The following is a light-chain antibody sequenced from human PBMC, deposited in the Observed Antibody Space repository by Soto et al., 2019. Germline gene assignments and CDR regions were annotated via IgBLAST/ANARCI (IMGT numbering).Light chain of an antibody. V-gene: IGKV3-20*01. CDR3: QQYGSSPWT. Sequence: ETVLTQSPGTLSLSPGERSTLSCRASQTIRSNYLAWYRQTPGQAPRLLIYGASKRATGIADRFSGSGSRTDFSLIISRLEPEDFALYYCQQYGSSPWTFGQGTKVEIK. J-gene: IGKJ1*01. CDR2: GAS. CDR1: QTIRSNY.